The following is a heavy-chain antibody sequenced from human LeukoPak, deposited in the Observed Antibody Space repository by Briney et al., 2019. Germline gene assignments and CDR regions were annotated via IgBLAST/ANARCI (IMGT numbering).Heavy chain of an antibody. CDR3: ARAFYGSGSYSDWFDP. Sequence: GASVKVSCKASGYTFTGYYMHWVRQAPGQGLEWMGRINPNSGGTNYAQKFQGRVTMTRDTSISTAYMELSRLRSDDTAVYYCARAFYGSGSYSDWFDPWGRGTLVTVSS. CDR2: INPNSGGT. V-gene: IGHV1-2*06. J-gene: IGHJ5*02. D-gene: IGHD3-10*01. CDR1: GYTFTGYY.